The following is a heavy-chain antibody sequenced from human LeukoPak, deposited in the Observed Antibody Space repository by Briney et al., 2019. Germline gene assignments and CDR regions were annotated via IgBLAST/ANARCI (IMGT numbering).Heavy chain of an antibody. D-gene: IGHD3-10*01. J-gene: IGHJ4*02. V-gene: IGHV6-1*01. Sequence: SQTLPLTCAISGDSVSSNSAAWNWIRQSPSRGLEWLGRTYYRSKWYNDYAVSVKSRITINPDTSKNQFSLQLNSVTPEDTAVYYCARDYYYGSGSYYNVGYFDYWGQGTLVTVSS. CDR2: TYYRSKWYN. CDR1: GDSVSSNSAA. CDR3: ARDYYYGSGSYYNVGYFDY.